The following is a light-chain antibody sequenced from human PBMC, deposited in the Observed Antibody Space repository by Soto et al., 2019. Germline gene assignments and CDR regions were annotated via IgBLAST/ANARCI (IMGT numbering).Light chain of an antibody. CDR2: GNS. Sequence: QPVLTQPPSGSGAPGQRGTISCTGSSSNIGAGYDVHWYQQLPGTAPKLLIYGNSNRPSGVPDRFSGSKSGTSASLAITGLQAEDEADYYCQSYDSSLSGSVFGTGTKATVL. CDR1: SSNIGAGYD. CDR3: QSYDSSLSGSV. V-gene: IGLV1-40*01. J-gene: IGLJ1*01.